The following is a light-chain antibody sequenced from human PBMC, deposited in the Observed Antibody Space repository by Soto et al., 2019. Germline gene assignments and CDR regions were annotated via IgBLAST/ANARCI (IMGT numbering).Light chain of an antibody. J-gene: IGKJ2*01. CDR3: QQSYSTPYT. Sequence: DIQMTQSPSSLSASVGDRVTITCRASQSIRNYVNWYQQKPGKAPKFLIYVASTLQTGVPSRFSGSGSGTDFPLTISCLQPEDFATYYCQQSYSTPYTFGPGPKLEIK. CDR1: QSIRNY. CDR2: VAS. V-gene: IGKV1-39*01.